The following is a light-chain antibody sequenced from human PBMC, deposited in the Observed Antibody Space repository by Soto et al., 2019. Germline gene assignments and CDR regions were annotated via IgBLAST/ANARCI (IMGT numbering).Light chain of an antibody. CDR1: SSDVGGYNY. V-gene: IGLV2-11*01. CDR2: DVS. Sequence: QSVLTQPRSVSRSPGQSVTISCTGTSSDVGGYNYVSWYQQHPGKAPKLMIYDVSERPSGVPDRFSGSKSGNTASLTISGLQAEDEADYYCCSYAGSYTFVFAPGTKLTVL. J-gene: IGLJ1*01. CDR3: CSYAGSYTFV.